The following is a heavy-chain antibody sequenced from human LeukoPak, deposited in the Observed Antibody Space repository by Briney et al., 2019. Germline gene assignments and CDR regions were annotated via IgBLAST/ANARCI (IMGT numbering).Heavy chain of an antibody. J-gene: IGHJ4*02. Sequence: ASVKVSCKASGYTFTSYGISWVRQATGQGLEWMGWMNPNSGNTGYAQKFQGRVTMTRNTSISTAYMELSSLRSEDTAVYYCARGDVSAMVTDPLDYWGQGTLVTVSS. CDR1: GYTFTSYG. D-gene: IGHD5-18*01. CDR2: MNPNSGNT. V-gene: IGHV1-8*02. CDR3: ARGDVSAMVTDPLDY.